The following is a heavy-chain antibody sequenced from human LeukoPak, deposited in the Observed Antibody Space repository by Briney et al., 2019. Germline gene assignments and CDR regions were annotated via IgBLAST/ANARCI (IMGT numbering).Heavy chain of an antibody. V-gene: IGHV7-4-1*02. CDR2: INTNTGNP. D-gene: IGHD3-22*01. CDR3: ARGGHDTGGYYRYYFDY. Sequence: ASVKVSCKTSGYTFFSNAMNWVRQAPGQGLEWMGWINTNTGNPTYAQGFTGQFVFSLDTSVSTAYLQINSLEAEDTAVYYCARGGHDTGGYYRYYFDYWGQGTLVTVSS. J-gene: IGHJ4*02. CDR1: GYTFFSNA.